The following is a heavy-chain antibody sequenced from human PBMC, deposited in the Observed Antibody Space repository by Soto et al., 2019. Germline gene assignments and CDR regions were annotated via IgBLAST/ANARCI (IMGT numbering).Heavy chain of an antibody. CDR2: ISYDGSKT. Sequence: PGGSLRLSCAASGLTFSGYGMHWVRQAPGKGLEWVALISYDGSKTYYADSVKGRLTVSRDNSKNTLNLQMSSLRPEDTAVYYCAKDNSCGSSVADYWGQGTLVTVSS. CDR1: GLTFSGYG. CDR3: AKDNSCGSSVADY. D-gene: IGHD4-4*01. V-gene: IGHV3-30*18. J-gene: IGHJ4*02.